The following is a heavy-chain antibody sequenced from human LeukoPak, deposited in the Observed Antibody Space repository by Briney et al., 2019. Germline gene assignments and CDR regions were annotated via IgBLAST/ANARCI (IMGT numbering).Heavy chain of an antibody. D-gene: IGHD6-13*01. CDR1: GGSITSYH. Sequence: PSETLSLTCTVSGGSITSYHWSWVRQPAGKGLEWIGRMQTSGRIDYNLSLKSRLTMSVDRSKNRLSLKLTSVSAADTAVYYCARGHSDSWSVFDYWGQGTLVTISS. J-gene: IGHJ4*02. V-gene: IGHV4-4*07. CDR3: ARGHSDSWSVFDY. CDR2: MQTSGRI.